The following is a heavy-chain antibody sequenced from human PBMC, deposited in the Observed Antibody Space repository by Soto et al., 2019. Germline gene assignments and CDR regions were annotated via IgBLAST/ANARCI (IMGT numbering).Heavy chain of an antibody. D-gene: IGHD3-16*01. Sequence: TLSLTCPVSGDSLSSGKKYWSWTRPAPGKGLEWIGYIFSSGTTYYNPSLKSRLTMSLDTSQNQFSLRLASVTDADSAVYYCARVPSPFDYYYAMDVWGQGTTVTVSS. CDR1: GDSLSSGKKY. CDR3: ARVPSPFDYYYAMDV. J-gene: IGHJ6*02. V-gene: IGHV4-30-4*01. CDR2: IFSSGTT.